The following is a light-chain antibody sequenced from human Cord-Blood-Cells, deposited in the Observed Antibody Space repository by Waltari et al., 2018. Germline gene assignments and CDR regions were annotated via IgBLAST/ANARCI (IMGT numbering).Light chain of an antibody. CDR3: QQYGSSPT. CDR1: QSVSSSY. CDR2: GAS. J-gene: IGKJ4*01. Sequence: EIVLTQSPRTLSSSSGERATLSCRASQSVSSSYLAWYQQKPGQAPRLLIYGASSRATGIPDRFSGSGSGTDFTLTISRLEPEDFAVYYCQQYGSSPTFGGGTKVEIK. V-gene: IGKV3-20*01.